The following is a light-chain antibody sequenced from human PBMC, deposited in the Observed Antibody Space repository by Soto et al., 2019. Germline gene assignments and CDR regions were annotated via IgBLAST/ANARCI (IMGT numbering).Light chain of an antibody. V-gene: IGLV2-14*01. CDR2: EVT. CDR1: SSDVGGYNY. CDR3: SSYTSSSTQV. J-gene: IGLJ2*01. Sequence: QSALTQPASVSGSPGQSITISCTGASSDVGGYNYVSWYQQHPGTAPKLMIYEVTNRPSGVSNRFSGSKSGNTASLTISGLQAEDEADYYCSSYTSSSTQVFGGGTKLTVL.